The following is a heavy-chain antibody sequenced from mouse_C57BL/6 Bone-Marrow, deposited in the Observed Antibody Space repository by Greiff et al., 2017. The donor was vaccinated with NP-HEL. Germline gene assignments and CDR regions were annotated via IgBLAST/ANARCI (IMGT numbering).Heavy chain of an antibody. CDR3: AMPYYDYPAWFAY. J-gene: IGHJ3*01. D-gene: IGHD2-4*01. V-gene: IGHV1-22*01. CDR1: GYTFTDYN. Sequence: VQLQQSGPELVKPGASVKMSCKASGYTFTDYNMHWVKQSHGKSLEWIGYINPNNGGTSYNQKFKGKATLTVNKSSSTAYMELRSLTSEDSAVYYCAMPYYDYPAWFAYWGQGTLVTVSA. CDR2: INPNNGGT.